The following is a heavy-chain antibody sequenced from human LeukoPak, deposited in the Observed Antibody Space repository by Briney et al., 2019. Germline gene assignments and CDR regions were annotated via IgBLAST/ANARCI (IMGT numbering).Heavy chain of an antibody. CDR2: MNPNSGNT. J-gene: IGHJ6*02. CDR3: ARTLTYHYYHYGMDV. D-gene: IGHD2-21*01. V-gene: IGHV1-8*01. Sequence: ASVKVSCKASGYTFTNYDIHWVRQTTGQGLEWMGWMNPNSGNTGYAQKFQGRVTMTRNTSISAAYMELSSLRSEDTAVYYCARTLTYHYYHYGMDVWGQGTTVTVPS. CDR1: GYTFTNYD.